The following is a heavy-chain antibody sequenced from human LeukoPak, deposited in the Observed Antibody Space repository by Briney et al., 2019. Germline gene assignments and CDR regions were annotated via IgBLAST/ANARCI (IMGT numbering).Heavy chain of an antibody. CDR2: ISGSGGST. Sequence: PGGSLRLSCAASGFTFSSYAMSWVRQAPGKGLEWVSAISGSGGSTYYADSVKGRFTISRDNAKNSLCLQMNSLRAEDTAVYYCAGDADWAFDYWGQGTLVTVSS. CDR3: AGDADWAFDY. J-gene: IGHJ4*02. D-gene: IGHD3-9*01. V-gene: IGHV3-23*01. CDR1: GFTFSSYA.